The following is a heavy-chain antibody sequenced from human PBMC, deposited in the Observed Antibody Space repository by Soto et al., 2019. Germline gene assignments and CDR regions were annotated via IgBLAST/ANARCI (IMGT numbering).Heavy chain of an antibody. CDR3: ASQGSCSSTSCLEGMDV. CDR2: ITPFNGNT. CDR1: GYTFTYRY. J-gene: IGHJ6*02. Sequence: QMQLVQSGAEVKKTGSSEKVSCKASGYTFTYRYLHWVRQAPGQALEWMGWITPFNGNTNYAQKFQDRVTITRERSMSTAYMELSSLRSEDTAMYYCASQGSCSSTSCLEGMDVWGQGTMVTVSS. D-gene: IGHD2-2*01. V-gene: IGHV1-45*02.